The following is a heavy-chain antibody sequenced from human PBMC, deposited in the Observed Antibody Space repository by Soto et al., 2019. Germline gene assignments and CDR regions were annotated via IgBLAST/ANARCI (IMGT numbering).Heavy chain of an antibody. Sequence: VASVKVSCKASGYTFTSYGISWVRQAPGQGLEWMGWISAYNGNTNYAQTLQGRVTMTTDTSTSTAYMELRSLRSDDTAVYYCVRASPYYDSRGYPTYWYFDLWGRGTLVTVSS. CDR2: ISAYNGNT. V-gene: IGHV1-18*01. CDR1: GYTFTSYG. J-gene: IGHJ2*01. CDR3: VRASPYYDSRGYPTYWYFDL. D-gene: IGHD3-22*01.